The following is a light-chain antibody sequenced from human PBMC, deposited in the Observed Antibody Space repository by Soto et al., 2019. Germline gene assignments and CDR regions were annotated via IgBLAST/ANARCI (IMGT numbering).Light chain of an antibody. CDR1: SSDVGGYNY. CDR3: SSYTSSITWV. CDR2: EVI. J-gene: IGLJ3*02. Sequence: QSVLTQPASVSGSPGQSITISCTGTSSDVGGYNYVSWYQQHPGKAPKLMIYEVINRPSGVSNRFSGSKSGNTASLTISGLKAEDEADYYCSSYTSSITWVFGGGTKLTVL. V-gene: IGLV2-14*01.